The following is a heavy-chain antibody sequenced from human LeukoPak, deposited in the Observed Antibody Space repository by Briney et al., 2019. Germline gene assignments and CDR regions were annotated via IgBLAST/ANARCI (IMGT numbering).Heavy chain of an antibody. CDR1: GFTVSSNY. J-gene: IGHJ6*02. Sequence: GGSLRLSCAASGFTVSSNYMSWVRQAPGKGLEWVSVIYSSGSTYYADSVKGRFTISRDNSKNTLYLQMNSLRAEDTAVYYCARDLRTRSDYYYYGMDVWGQGTTVTVSS. D-gene: IGHD1-14*01. V-gene: IGHV3-66*01. CDR3: ARDLRTRSDYYYYGMDV. CDR2: IYSSGST.